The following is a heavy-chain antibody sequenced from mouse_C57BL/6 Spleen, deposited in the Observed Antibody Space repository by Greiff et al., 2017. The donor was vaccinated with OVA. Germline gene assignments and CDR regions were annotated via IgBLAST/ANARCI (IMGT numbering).Heavy chain of an antibody. V-gene: IGHV5-17*01. Sequence: EVQRVESGGGLVKPGGSLKLSCAASGFTFSDYGMHWVRQAPEKGLEWVAYISSGSSTIYYADTVKGRFTISRDNAKNTLFLQMPSLRSEDTAIYYCAGDYWYLDVWGTGNTVTVPS. CDR3: AGDYWYLDV. J-gene: IGHJ1*03. CDR2: ISSGSSTI. CDR1: GFTFSDYG.